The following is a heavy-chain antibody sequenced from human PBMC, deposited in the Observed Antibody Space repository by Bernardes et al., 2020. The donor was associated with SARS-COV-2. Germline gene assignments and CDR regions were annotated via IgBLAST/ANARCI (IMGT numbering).Heavy chain of an antibody. Sequence: GSLRLSCAASGFTFTTYGMSWVRQAPGKGLEWVSGIVGGGGGTHYADSVRGRFTISGDNSKSTLYLQMNSLRDEDTAIYYCAKEGGGSYGVFFDTWGQGALVTVSS. CDR2: IVGGGGGT. D-gene: IGHD4-17*01. V-gene: IGHV3-23*01. CDR3: AKEGGGSYGVFFDT. J-gene: IGHJ4*02. CDR1: GFTFTTYG.